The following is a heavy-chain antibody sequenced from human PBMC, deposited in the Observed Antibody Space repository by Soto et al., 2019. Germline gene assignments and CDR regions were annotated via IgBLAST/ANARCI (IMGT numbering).Heavy chain of an antibody. J-gene: IGHJ5*02. D-gene: IGHD3-10*01. CDR1: GYSFTSYW. CDR3: ARSNLPSYYYGSGSYQNWFDP. V-gene: IGHV5-51*01. CDR2: IYPGDSDT. Sequence: GESLKISCKGSGYSFTSYWIGWVRQMPGKGLEWMGIIYPGDSDTRYSPSFQGQVTISADKSISTAYLQWSSLKASDTAMYYCARSNLPSYYYGSGSYQNWFDPWGQGTLVTVSS.